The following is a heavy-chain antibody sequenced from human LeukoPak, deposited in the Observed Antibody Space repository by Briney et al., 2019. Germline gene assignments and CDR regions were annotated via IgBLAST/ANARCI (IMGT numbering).Heavy chain of an antibody. D-gene: IGHD6-19*01. CDR2: ISSSGSTI. V-gene: IGHV3-48*03. CDR3: ARSGYSSGWYNYFDY. Sequence: PGGSLRLSCAASGFTFSSYEMNWVRQAPGKGLEWVSYISSSGSTIYYADSVKGRFTISRDNAKSSLYLQMNSLRAEDTAVYYCARSGYSSGWYNYFDYWGQGTLVTVSS. J-gene: IGHJ4*02. CDR1: GFTFSSYE.